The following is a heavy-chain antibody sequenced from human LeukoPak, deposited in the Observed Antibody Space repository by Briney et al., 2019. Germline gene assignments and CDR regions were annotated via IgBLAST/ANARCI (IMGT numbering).Heavy chain of an antibody. CDR2: IYYSGST. CDR3: AGINSVAVQIDY. CDR1: GFSVGSNY. J-gene: IGHJ4*02. Sequence: GSLRLSCAASGFSVGSNYMSWVRQAPGKGLEWIGSIYYSGSTYYNPSLKSRVTISVDTSKNQFSLKLSSVTAADTAVYYCAGINSVAVQIDYWGQGTLVTVSS. V-gene: IGHV4-39*07. D-gene: IGHD2-2*01.